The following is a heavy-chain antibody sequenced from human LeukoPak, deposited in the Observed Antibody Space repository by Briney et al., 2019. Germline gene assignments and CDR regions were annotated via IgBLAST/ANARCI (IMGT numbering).Heavy chain of an antibody. D-gene: IGHD6-13*01. CDR1: GGTFSSYA. J-gene: IGHJ6*03. CDR3: ARGKAAAGTPYYYYYMDV. CDR2: IIPIFGAA. V-gene: IGHV1-69*13. Sequence: SVKVSCKASGGTFSSYAISWVRQAPGQGLEWMGGIIPIFGAANYAQKFQGRVTITADESTSTAYMELSSLRSEDTAVYYCARGKAAAGTPYYYYYMDVWGKGTTVTISS.